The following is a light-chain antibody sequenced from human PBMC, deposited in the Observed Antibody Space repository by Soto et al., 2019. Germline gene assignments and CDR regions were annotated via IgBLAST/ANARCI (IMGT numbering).Light chain of an antibody. Sequence: DIQMTQSPSSLSASVGDRVTITCRASRSISSYLNWYQQKPGKAPKLLIYAASSLQSGVPSRFSGSGSGTDFSLTISSLQAEEFATYDCQQSYSTPFAFGQGTKLEI. CDR2: AAS. CDR1: RSISSY. J-gene: IGKJ2*01. CDR3: QQSYSTPFA. V-gene: IGKV1-39*01.